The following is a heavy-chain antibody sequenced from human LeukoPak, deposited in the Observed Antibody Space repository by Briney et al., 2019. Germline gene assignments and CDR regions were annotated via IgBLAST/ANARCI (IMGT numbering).Heavy chain of an antibody. Sequence: GGSLRLSCAASGFTFSSYATSWVRQAPGKGLEWVSAISGSGGSTYYADSVKGRFTISRDNSKNTLYLQMNSLRAEDTAVYYCAKDPRIAARPNWFDPWGQGTLVTVSS. CDR3: AKDPRIAARPNWFDP. J-gene: IGHJ5*02. CDR1: GFTFSSYA. V-gene: IGHV3-23*01. D-gene: IGHD6-6*01. CDR2: ISGSGGST.